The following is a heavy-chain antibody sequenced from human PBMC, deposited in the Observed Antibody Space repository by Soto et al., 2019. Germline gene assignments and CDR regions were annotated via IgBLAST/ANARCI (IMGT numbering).Heavy chain of an antibody. CDR2: ISSSSSYI. J-gene: IGHJ6*03. Sequence: PGGSLILSCAASGFTFSSYSMNWVRQAPGKGLEWVSSISSSSSYIYYADSVKGRFTISRDNAKISLYLQMNSLRAEDTAVYYCARDRGSDYGDPVLFFYYYMDVWGKGTTVTVSS. CDR1: GFTFSSYS. CDR3: ARDRGSDYGDPVLFFYYYMDV. D-gene: IGHD4-17*01. V-gene: IGHV3-21*01.